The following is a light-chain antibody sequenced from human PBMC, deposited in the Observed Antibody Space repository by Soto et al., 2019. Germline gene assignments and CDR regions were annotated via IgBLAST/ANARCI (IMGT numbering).Light chain of an antibody. CDR3: QQYNNWPPLT. CDR2: GAS. Sequence: IVMTQSPATLSVSPGERATPSCRASQSVSTNLAWYQQKPGQAPRLLIYGASTRATGIPARFSGSGSGTDFTLTISSLQSEDFAVYYCQQYNNWPPLTFGGGTKVEIK. J-gene: IGKJ4*01. V-gene: IGKV3-15*01. CDR1: QSVSTN.